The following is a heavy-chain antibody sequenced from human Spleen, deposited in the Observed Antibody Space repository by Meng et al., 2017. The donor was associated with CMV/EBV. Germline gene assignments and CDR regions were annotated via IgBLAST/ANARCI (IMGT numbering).Heavy chain of an antibody. J-gene: IGHJ6*02. CDR2: IIPIFGTA. CDR1: GGTFSSYA. CDR3: ARDENPRITIFGVVTPYYYYGMDV. Sequence: SVKVSCKASGGTFSSYAISWVRQAPGQGLEWMGGIIPIFGTANYAQKFQGRVTITTDESTSTAYMEPSSLRSEDTAVYYFARDENPRITIFGVVTPYYYYGMDVWGQGTTVTVSS. D-gene: IGHD3-3*01. V-gene: IGHV1-69*05.